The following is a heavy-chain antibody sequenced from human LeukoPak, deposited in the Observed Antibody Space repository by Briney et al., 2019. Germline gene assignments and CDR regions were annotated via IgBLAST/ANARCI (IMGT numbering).Heavy chain of an antibody. Sequence: PSETLSLTCTVSGGSISSSNYYWGWIRLSPGKGLEWIGSIYYSGSTYYNPSLKSRVTISVDTSMNQFSLKLNSVTAADTAVYYCAREGFSDFVMDVWSKGTTVTVSS. V-gene: IGHV4-39*01. CDR1: GGSISSSNYY. J-gene: IGHJ6*03. D-gene: IGHD5/OR15-5a*01. CDR3: AREGFSDFVMDV. CDR2: IYYSGST.